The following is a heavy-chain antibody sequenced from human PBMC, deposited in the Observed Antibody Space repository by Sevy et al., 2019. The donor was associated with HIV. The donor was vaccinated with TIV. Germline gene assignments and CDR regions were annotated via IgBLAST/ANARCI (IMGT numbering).Heavy chain of an antibody. CDR3: ARETGTPGIAVAGYFDY. Sequence: GGSLRLSCAASGFTFSKYSMSWVRQAPGKGLEWVSYISSSGSTIYYADSVKGRFTISRDNAKNSLYLQMNSLRAEDTAVYYCARETGTPGIAVAGYFDYWGQGTLVTVSS. CDR2: ISSSGSTI. D-gene: IGHD6-19*01. J-gene: IGHJ4*02. CDR1: GFTFSKYS. V-gene: IGHV3-48*03.